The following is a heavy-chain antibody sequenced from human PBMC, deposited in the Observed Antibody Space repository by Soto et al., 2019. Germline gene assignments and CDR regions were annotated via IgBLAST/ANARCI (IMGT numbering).Heavy chain of an antibody. J-gene: IGHJ4*02. CDR1: GFRFRDEW. Sequence: EVQLVESGGGLVQPGGSLRLSCAASGFRFRDEWMYWVRQTPGKGVEWVANIKQDGSEKYYVDSVKSRFTISRDNARNSLFLQMDGLRAEDTAVYFCARVTTMGGYWGQGTLVTVSS. V-gene: IGHV3-7*01. D-gene: IGHD4-17*01. CDR2: IKQDGSEK. CDR3: ARVTTMGGY.